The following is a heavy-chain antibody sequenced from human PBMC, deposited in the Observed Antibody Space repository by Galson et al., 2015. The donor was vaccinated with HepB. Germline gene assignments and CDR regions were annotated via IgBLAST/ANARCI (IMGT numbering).Heavy chain of an antibody. Sequence: SVKVSCKASGYTFTSYYIHWVRQAPGQGLEWMGIINPSDGSTNYAQKLQGRVTMTRDTSTSTVYMDLSSLRSEDTAMYYCARGGRVVVVPAAILTDSWYFDLWGRGTLVTVSS. J-gene: IGHJ2*01. CDR1: GYTFTSYY. CDR3: ARGGRVVVVPAAILTDSWYFDL. CDR2: INPSDGST. D-gene: IGHD2-2*01. V-gene: IGHV1-46*04.